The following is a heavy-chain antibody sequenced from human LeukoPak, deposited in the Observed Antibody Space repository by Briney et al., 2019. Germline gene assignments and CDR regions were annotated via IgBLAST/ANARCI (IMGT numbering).Heavy chain of an antibody. CDR3: AKDRELLFAHCWFDL. CDR2: ISISSVDS. Sequence: GGSLRLSCAASGFTFATYAMSWVRQAPGKGLEWVGGISISSVDSYYADSLKGRFSISRDDSKNTLYLQMDRLSDEDTAVYYCAKDRELLFAHCWFDLWGQGTLVTVSS. V-gene: IGHV3-23*01. CDR1: GFTFATYA. J-gene: IGHJ5*02. D-gene: IGHD3-10*01.